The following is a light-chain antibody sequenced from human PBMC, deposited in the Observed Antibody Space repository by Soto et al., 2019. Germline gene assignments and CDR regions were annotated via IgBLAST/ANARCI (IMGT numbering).Light chain of an antibody. V-gene: IGLV2-23*01. CDR2: EGS. CDR3: CSYAGSRTFI. Sequence: QSALTQPASVSGSPGQSITVSCTGTSTDVGRYNLVSWYQQHPGTAPKLIIYEGSKRPPGVSNRFSGSKSGNTASLTISGFQAEDEADYYCCSYAGSRTFIFGGGTKLTVL. J-gene: IGLJ2*01. CDR1: STDVGRYNL.